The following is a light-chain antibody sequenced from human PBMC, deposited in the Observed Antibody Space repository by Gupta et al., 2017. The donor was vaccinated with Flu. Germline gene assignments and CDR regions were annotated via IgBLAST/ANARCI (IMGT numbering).Light chain of an antibody. V-gene: IGLV2-14*01. CDR2: EVN. Sequence: ITISCTGTSTEVGGNKYLSWYQQYPVKAPNLIFFEVNNRCSVVYNRFSASKSGNTASLTIPGLQAEDEADYYCSSYSTTNNVVVFGGGTKLTVL. CDR1: STEVGGNKY. CDR3: SSYSTTNNVVV. J-gene: IGLJ2*01.